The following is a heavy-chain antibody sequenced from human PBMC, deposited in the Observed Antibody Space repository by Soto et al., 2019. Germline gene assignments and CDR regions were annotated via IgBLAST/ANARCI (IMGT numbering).Heavy chain of an antibody. Sequence: GGSLRLSCAASGFTFSSYAMSWVRQAPGKGLEWVSAISGSGGSTYYADSVKGRFTISRDNSKNTLYLQMNSLRAEDTAVYYCAKGGDILTGYYVRVAFYYYGMDVWGQWTTVTVSS. CDR1: GFTFSSYA. CDR3: AKGGDILTGYYVRVAFYYYGMDV. V-gene: IGHV3-23*01. D-gene: IGHD3-9*01. CDR2: ISGSGGST. J-gene: IGHJ6*02.